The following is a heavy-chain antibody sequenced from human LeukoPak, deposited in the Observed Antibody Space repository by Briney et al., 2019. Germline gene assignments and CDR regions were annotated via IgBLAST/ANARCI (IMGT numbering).Heavy chain of an antibody. J-gene: IGHJ4*02. CDR1: GFTFRSYG. CDR2: IKQDGSEK. V-gene: IGHV3-7*01. D-gene: IGHD1-26*01. Sequence: GGSLRLSCAASGFTFRSYGMHWVRQAPGKGLEWVANIKQDGSEKYYVDSVKGRFTISRDNAKNSLYLQMNSLRAEDTAVYYCARDQWEVGNYWGQGTLVTVSS. CDR3: ARDQWEVGNY.